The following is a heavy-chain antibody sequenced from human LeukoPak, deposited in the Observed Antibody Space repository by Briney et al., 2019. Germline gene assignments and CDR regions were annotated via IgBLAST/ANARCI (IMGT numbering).Heavy chain of an antibody. Sequence: GASVKVSCKASGYTFTSYDINWVRQATGQGLEWMGWIDPNSGGTNYAQKFQGRVTMTRDTSISTAYMELSRLRSDDTAVYYCARVGIAVAGADYWGQGTLVTVSS. D-gene: IGHD6-19*01. CDR1: GYTFTSYD. V-gene: IGHV1-2*02. CDR2: IDPNSGGT. J-gene: IGHJ4*02. CDR3: ARVGIAVAGADY.